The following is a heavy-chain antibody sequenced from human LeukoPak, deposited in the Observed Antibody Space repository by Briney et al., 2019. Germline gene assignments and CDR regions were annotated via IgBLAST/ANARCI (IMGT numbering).Heavy chain of an antibody. CDR1: GFTFSTYN. CDR2: ITGSSSTI. CDR3: ARGGRYSNYLDY. D-gene: IGHD4-11*01. V-gene: IGHV3-48*01. Sequence: PGGSLRLSCAASGFTFSTYNMNWVRQAPGEGLEWVSYITGSSSTIYDADSVKGRFTISRDNAKNSLYLQMNSLRAEDTAVYYCARGGRYSNYLDYWGQGTLVTVSS. J-gene: IGHJ4*02.